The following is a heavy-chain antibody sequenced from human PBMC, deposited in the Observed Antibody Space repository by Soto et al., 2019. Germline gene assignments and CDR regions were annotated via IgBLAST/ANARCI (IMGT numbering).Heavy chain of an antibody. D-gene: IGHD6-13*01. Sequence: SETLSLTCSVSGDSISSVAHYWAWVRQPPGKGLEWIGYIYYSGSTNYNPSLKSRVTISVDTSKNQFSLKLSSVTAADTAVYYCARDQLVGAAGGFDYWGQGTLVTVSS. CDR3: ARDQLVGAAGGFDY. CDR1: GDSISSVAHY. J-gene: IGHJ4*02. CDR2: IYYSGST. V-gene: IGHV4-61*08.